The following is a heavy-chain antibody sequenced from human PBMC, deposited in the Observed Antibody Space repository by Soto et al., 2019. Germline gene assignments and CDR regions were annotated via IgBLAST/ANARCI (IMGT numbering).Heavy chain of an antibody. D-gene: IGHD1-1*01. V-gene: IGHV4-4*02. J-gene: IGHJ4*02. CDR3: ASGSPVPSVQS. Sequence: ANLSLTSAVSGGSCTSNNSWTVVRQPPGQGLEWMGEIYRTVSTSYNPSLKSRVTISLDKSENQVSLKVTFLTAADIVVSYVASGSPVPSVQSRGQG. CDR1: GGSCTSNNS. CDR2: IYRTVST.